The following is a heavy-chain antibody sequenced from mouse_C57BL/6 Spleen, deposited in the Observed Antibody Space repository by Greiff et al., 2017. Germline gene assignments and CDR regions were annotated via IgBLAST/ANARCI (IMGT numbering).Heavy chain of an antibody. V-gene: IGHV1-52*01. D-gene: IGHD2-1*01. J-gene: IGHJ2*01. Sequence: QVQLQQPGAELVRPGSSVKLSCKASGYTFTSYWMHWVKQRPIQGLEWIGNIDPSDSETHYNQKFKDKATLTVDKSSSTAYMQLSSLTSEDSAVYYCARSSYGNYFFDYWGQGTTLTVSS. CDR3: ARSSYGNYFFDY. CDR2: IDPSDSET. CDR1: GYTFTSYW.